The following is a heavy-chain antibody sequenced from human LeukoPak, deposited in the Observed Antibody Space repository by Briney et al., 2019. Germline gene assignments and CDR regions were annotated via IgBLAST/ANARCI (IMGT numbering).Heavy chain of an antibody. Sequence: PSETLALTCTVSLDSTTSNFWSWVRQPPGKGLEWIGEIHRSGSPNYNPSLQSRVTISIDRSRNQIALELSSVTAADTAVYYCAREILGGFNPGAYWGQGTLVTVSS. J-gene: IGHJ4*02. CDR2: IHRSGSP. D-gene: IGHD1-14*01. CDR3: AREILGGFNPGAY. V-gene: IGHV4-4*02. CDR1: LDSTTSNF.